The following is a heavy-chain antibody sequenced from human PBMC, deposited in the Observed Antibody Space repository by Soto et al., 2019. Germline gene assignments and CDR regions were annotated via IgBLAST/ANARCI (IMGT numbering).Heavy chain of an antibody. CDR1: GGSISSYY. CDR3: ARSKEWLATYYFDY. J-gene: IGHJ4*02. V-gene: IGHV4-59*01. CDR2: IYYSGST. Sequence: SETLSLTCTVSGGSISSYYWSWIRQPPGKGLEWIGYIYYSGSTNYNPSLKSRVTTSVDTSKNQFSLKLSSVTAADTAVYYCARSKEWLATYYFDYWGQGTLVTVSS. D-gene: IGHD6-19*01.